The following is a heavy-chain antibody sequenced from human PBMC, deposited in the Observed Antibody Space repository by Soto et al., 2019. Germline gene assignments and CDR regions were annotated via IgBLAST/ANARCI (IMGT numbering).Heavy chain of an antibody. J-gene: IGHJ6*02. CDR1: GGTFSSYA. V-gene: IGHV1-69*13. D-gene: IGHD3-9*01. Sequence: GASVKVSCKASGGTFSSYAISWVRQAPGQGLEWMGGIIPIFGTANYAQKFQGRVTITADESTSTAYMELSSLRSEDTAVYYCASPRSLTGYYYGMDVWGQGTTVTVSS. CDR2: IIPIFGTA. CDR3: ASPRSLTGYYYGMDV.